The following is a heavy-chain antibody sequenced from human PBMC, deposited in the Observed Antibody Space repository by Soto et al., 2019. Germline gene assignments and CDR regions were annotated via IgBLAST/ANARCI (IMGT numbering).Heavy chain of an antibody. CDR3: ARDFLGYCSSTSCNPWFDP. D-gene: IGHD2-2*01. CDR1: GFTFSSYG. Sequence: GGALRLSCAASGFTFSSYGMHWVRQAPGKGLEWVAVIWYDGSNKYYADSVKGRFTISRDNSKNTLYLQMNSLRAEDTAVYYCARDFLGYCSSTSCNPWFDPWGQGTLVNVSS. V-gene: IGHV3-33*01. CDR2: IWYDGSNK. J-gene: IGHJ5*02.